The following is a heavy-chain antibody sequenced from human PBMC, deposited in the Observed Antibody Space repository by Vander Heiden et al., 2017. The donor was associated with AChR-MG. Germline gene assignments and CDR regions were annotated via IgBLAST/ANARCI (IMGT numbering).Heavy chain of an antibody. J-gene: IGHJ4*02. V-gene: IGHV4-61*02. CDR1: GGSISSGSYS. CDR2: IHTRGST. Sequence: QAQLQESGPGLVKPSQTLSRTGTVSGGSISSGSYSWSWIRPPAGKGLEWIGRIHTRGSTNYNPSFNSRVTISVETSKNDLSIKVSSVTAADTAVDFCARVNYFELWGQGTLVTVSS. CDR3: ARVNYFEL.